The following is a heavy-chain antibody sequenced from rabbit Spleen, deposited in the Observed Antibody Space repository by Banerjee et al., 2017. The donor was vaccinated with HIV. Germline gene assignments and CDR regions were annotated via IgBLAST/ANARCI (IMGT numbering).Heavy chain of an antibody. CDR3: ARDLDGVIGWNFGW. J-gene: IGHJ4*01. CDR1: GIDFSSYG. V-gene: IGHV1S45*01. D-gene: IGHD1-1*01. Sequence: ELVESGGGLVQPGESLKLSCKVSGIDFSSYGISWVRQAPGKGLELIACIDPNKSGSTRYASWAKGRFTFSKTSSTTVTLQMTSLTAADTATYFCARDLDGVIGWNFGWWGPGTLVTVS. CDR2: IDPNKSGST.